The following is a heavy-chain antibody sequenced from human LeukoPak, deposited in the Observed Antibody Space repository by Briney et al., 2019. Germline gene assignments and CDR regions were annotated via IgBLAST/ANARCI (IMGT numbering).Heavy chain of an antibody. J-gene: IGHJ6*03. CDR1: GFTFNYYS. CDR3: AKEGSPVSGHYYYYYMDV. CDR2: ISPSGGHT. V-gene: IGHV3-64*01. Sequence: GGSLRLSCAASGFTFNYYSIHWVRQAPGKGLEYVSAISPSGGHTYYANSVKGRFTISRDNSKNTLYLQMNSLRAEDTAVYYCAKEGSPVSGHYYYYYMDVWGKGTTVTVSS. D-gene: IGHD3-10*01.